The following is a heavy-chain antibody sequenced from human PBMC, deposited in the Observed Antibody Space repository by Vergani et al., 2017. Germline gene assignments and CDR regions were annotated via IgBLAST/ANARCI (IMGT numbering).Heavy chain of an antibody. V-gene: IGHV3-48*03. D-gene: IGHD3-16*02. CDR2: ISSSGSAI. CDR1: GFPFSSYE. CDR3: ARALVLPYDYYGMDV. J-gene: IGHJ6*02. Sequence: EVQLVESGGGLVQPGGSLRLSCAASGFPFSSYEMNWVRQAPGKGLEWVSYISSSGSAIYYPDSVKGRFTISKDNTKNPLYLQMNILRDEDTAVYYCARALVLPYDYYGMDVWGQGTTVTVSS.